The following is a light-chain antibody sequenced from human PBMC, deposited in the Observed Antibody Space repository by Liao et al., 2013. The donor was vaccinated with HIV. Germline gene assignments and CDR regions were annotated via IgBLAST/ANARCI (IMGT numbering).Light chain of an antibody. Sequence: SYELTQPPSVSVSPGQTGTITCSGDSLGDKHASWYKQRPGQSPVLVIYEGNNRPSGIPDRFSASKSGDTATLTITGTQAMDEAAYFCQAWNFATGVFGGGTALTVL. CDR1: SLGDKH. CDR2: EGN. J-gene: IGLJ3*02. V-gene: IGLV3-1*01. CDR3: QAWNFATGV.